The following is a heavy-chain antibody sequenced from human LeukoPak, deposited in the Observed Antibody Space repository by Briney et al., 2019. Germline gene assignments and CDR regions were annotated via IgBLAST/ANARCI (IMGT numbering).Heavy chain of an antibody. J-gene: IGHJ3*02. Sequence: NSGGSLRLSCAASGFTFSTCGMNWVRQAPGKGLEWVSSISGSSAYIYYADSVKGRFTISRDNAKNSLYLQMNSLRAEDTAVYYCARDSIPRRTGNEAFDIWGQGTMVTVSS. D-gene: IGHD1-1*01. CDR1: GFTFSTCG. CDR2: ISGSSAYI. CDR3: ARDSIPRRTGNEAFDI. V-gene: IGHV3-21*01.